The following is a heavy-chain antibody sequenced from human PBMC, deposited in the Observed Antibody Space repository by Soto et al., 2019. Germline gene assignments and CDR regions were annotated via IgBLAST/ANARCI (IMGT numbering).Heavy chain of an antibody. V-gene: IGHV3-11*05. CDR1: GFTFSDYY. CDR2: ISSSTGYT. D-gene: IGHD1-26*01. Sequence: GGSLRHSGAASGFTFSDYYMSRIRQAPGKGLEWVSHISSSTGYTNYAESVKGRFTISRDNTKKSLYLQMNSLRAEDTAVYYCARGDSTWSSWGQGTLVTVSS. CDR3: ARGDSTWSS. J-gene: IGHJ5*02.